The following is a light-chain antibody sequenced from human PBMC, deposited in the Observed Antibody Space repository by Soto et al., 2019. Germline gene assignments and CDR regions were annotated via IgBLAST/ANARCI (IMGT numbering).Light chain of an antibody. CDR2: SNN. CDR3: EAWDGSLNVVL. CDR1: NSNIGTNT. Sequence: QSVLTQPPSASGTPGQRVTISCSGSNSNIGTNTVNWYQHLQGSAPKLLIYSNNQRPSGVPGRFSGSKSGTSASLAISGLQPDDEDDYYCEAWDGSLNVVLFGGGTKLTVL. J-gene: IGLJ2*01. V-gene: IGLV1-44*01.